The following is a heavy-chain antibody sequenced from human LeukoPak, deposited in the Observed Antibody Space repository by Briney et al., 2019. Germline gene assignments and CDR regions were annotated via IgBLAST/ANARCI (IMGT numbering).Heavy chain of an antibody. J-gene: IGHJ4*01. V-gene: IGHV3-74*01. CDR2: ITSDGSTT. Sequence: GGSLRLSCVGSGFSLSDYWMHWVRQTPGKGLMWVSRITSDGSTTWYADSVKGRFTVSRDNAKNTLFLEMNSLRDEDTAVYYCAGDYIWGRLFWGQGTLVTVSS. CDR1: GFSLSDYW. CDR3: AGDYIWGRLF. D-gene: IGHD3-16*01.